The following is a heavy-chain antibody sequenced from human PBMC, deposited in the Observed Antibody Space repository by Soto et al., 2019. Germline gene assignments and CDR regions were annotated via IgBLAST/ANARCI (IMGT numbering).Heavy chain of an antibody. J-gene: IGHJ3*02. CDR2: IYSDGATE. D-gene: IGHD6-13*01. CDR1: GFTFSTYL. CDR3: GRDVGSSSWHALDI. Sequence: HVQLVESGGGVVQPGESLRLSCAASGFTFSTYLMHWVRQAPGKGLEWVAVIYSDGATEYYGDSVKGRFIISRDNSRSTLYVQMDGLRVEDTAVYFCGRDVGSSSWHALDIWGQGTMVSVSS. V-gene: IGHV3-30*03.